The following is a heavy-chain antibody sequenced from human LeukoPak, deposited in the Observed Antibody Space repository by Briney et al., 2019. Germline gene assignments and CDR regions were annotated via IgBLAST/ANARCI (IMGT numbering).Heavy chain of an antibody. CDR1: GFTFSNAW. Sequence: PGGSLRLSCAASGFTFSNAWMSWVRQAPGKGLDWVGRIKSKTRGGSTDYAAPVKGRFNISRDDSKNTLYLQMNSLKTEDTAVYYCTTGVVPAARGGAFDIWGQGTMVTVSS. CDR2: IKSKTRGGST. J-gene: IGHJ3*02. D-gene: IGHD2-2*01. V-gene: IGHV3-15*01. CDR3: TTGVVPAARGGAFDI.